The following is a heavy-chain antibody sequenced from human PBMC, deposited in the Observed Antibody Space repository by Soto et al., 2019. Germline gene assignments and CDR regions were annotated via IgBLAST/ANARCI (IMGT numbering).Heavy chain of an antibody. CDR3: ARADYYYLDY. D-gene: IGHD3-10*01. CDR1: GYTFTRYA. J-gene: IGHJ4*02. Sequence: QVQLVQSGAEVKKPGASVKVSCKASGYTFTRYAMHWVRQAPGQRLEWMGWINAGNGKTKYSQKFQGRVTITRDTSASTAYMELSSLRSEDTAVYYCARADYYYLDYWGQGTLVTVSS. CDR2: INAGNGKT. V-gene: IGHV1-3*01.